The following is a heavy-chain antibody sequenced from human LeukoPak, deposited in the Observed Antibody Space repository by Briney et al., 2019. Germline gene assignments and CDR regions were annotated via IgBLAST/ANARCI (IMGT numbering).Heavy chain of an antibody. D-gene: IGHD5-12*01. CDR1: GGSMTRNSDY. CDR2: VYFTGTT. V-gene: IGHV4-39*01. Sequence: SETLSLTCTVSGGSMTRNSDYWDWIRQPPGKGLEWIGSVYFTGTTYYNPSLKSRLTIIVDTSKNQFSLKLSSVTAADTAVYYCARGTRYSGYEGYWGQGTLVTVSS. J-gene: IGHJ4*02. CDR3: ARGTRYSGYEGY.